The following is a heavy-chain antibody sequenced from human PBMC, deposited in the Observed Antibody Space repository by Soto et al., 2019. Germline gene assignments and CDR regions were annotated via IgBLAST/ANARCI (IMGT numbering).Heavy chain of an antibody. V-gene: IGHV1-69*13. D-gene: IGHD3-10*01. J-gene: IGHJ5*02. CDR3: ARAPYGSGSYRFRWFDP. CDR1: GGTFSSYA. CDR2: IIPIFGTA. Sequence: SVKVSCTDSGGTFSSYAISWVRQAPGQGLEWMGGIIPIFGTANYAQKFQGRVTITADESTSTAYMELSSLRSEDTAVYYCARAPYGSGSYRFRWFDPWGQGTLVTVSS.